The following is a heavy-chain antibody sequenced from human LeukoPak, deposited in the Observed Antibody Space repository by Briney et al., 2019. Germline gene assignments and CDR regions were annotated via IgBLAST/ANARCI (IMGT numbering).Heavy chain of an antibody. V-gene: IGHV3-33*01. CDR2: IWYDGSNK. D-gene: IGHD2-2*01. CDR3: ARDPGSHCSSTSCFSGGFDY. Sequence: GRSLRLSCAASGFTFSSYGMHWVRQAPGKGLEWVAVIWYDGSNKYYADSVKGRFTISRDNSKNTLYLQMNSLRAEDTAVYYCARDPGSHCSSTSCFSGGFDYWGQGTLATVSS. CDR1: GFTFSSYG. J-gene: IGHJ4*02.